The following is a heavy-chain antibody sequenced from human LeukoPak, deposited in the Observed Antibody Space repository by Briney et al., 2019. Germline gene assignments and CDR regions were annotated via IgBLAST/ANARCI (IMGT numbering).Heavy chain of an antibody. J-gene: IGHJ4*02. CDR2: IWENGNNK. Sequence: GSSLRLSCAPSAFTFSNSDMHSVRQAPGKGLEWVAVIWENGNNKYYGDTVNGRFTISRDNSENTLHLQMNSLSPEDSAIYYCAKGGHCTSTSCYYFDSWGEGALVTVSA. CDR1: AFTFSNSD. V-gene: IGHV3-33*06. D-gene: IGHD2-2*01. CDR3: AKGGHCTSTSCYYFDS.